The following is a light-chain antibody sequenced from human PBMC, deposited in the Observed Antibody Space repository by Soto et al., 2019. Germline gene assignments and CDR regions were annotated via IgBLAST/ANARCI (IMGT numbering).Light chain of an antibody. V-gene: IGKV1-9*01. CDR3: QQLNSYSFT. CDR1: QGISSY. Sequence: DIQLTPSPSFLSASVGDRVTITCRASQGISSYLAWYQQKPGKAPKLLIYAASTLQSGVPSRFSGSGSGTEFTLTISSLQPEDFATYYCQQLNSYSFTFGPGTKVDIK. CDR2: AAS. J-gene: IGKJ3*01.